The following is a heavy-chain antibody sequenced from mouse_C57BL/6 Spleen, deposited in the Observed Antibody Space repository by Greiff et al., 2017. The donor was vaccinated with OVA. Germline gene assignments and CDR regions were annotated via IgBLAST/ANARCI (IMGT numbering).Heavy chain of an antibody. J-gene: IGHJ2*01. CDR2: IDPSDSET. Sequence: QVQLQQPGAELVRPGSSVKLSCKASGYTFTSYWMHWVKQRPIQGLEWIGNIDPSDSETHSNQKFKDKATLTVYKSSSTAYMQLSSLTSEDSAVYYCARLGDYEGNFDDWGQGTTLTVSS. D-gene: IGHD2-4*01. CDR1: GYTFTSYW. CDR3: ARLGDYEGNFDD. V-gene: IGHV1-52*01.